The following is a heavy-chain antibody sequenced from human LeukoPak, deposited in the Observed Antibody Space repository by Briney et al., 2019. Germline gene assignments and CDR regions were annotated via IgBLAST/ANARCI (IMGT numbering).Heavy chain of an antibody. CDR1: GFNFNNAW. V-gene: IGHV3-15*01. CDR3: ATYMAARPDNFGF. Sequence: GGSLRLSCAASGFNFNNAWMSWVRQAPGMGLEWVGRIKSKTSGGTTDYAAPVEGRFTISRDDSKNTLFLQMNSLKTEDTAFYYCATYMAARPDNFGFWGQGTLVTVSS. CDR2: IKSKTSGGTT. D-gene: IGHD6-6*01. J-gene: IGHJ4*02.